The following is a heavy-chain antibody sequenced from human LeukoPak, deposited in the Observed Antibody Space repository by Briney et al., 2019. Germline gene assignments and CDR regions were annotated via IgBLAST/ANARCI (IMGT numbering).Heavy chain of an antibody. CDR1: GYTFSSYE. V-gene: IGHV1-8*01. J-gene: IGHJ4*02. CDR3: ARIRPVTTGLKGYYFDY. Sequence: GASVKVSCKTSGYTFSSYEINWVRQATGRGLEWVGWMNPKTGKTAYARNLRGRVTITRDTSISTAYMDLSGLRSEDAAVYYCARIRPVTTGLKGYYFDYWGQGTLVTVSS. D-gene: IGHD1-1*01. CDR2: MNPKTGKT.